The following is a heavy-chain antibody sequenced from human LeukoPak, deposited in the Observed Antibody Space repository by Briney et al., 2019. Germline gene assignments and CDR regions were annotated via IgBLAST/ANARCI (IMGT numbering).Heavy chain of an antibody. CDR1: GGSISSSNW. CDR2: IYHSGST. Sequence: PSGTLSLTCAVSGGSISSSNWWSWVRQPPGKGLEWIGEIYHSGSTNYNPSLKSRVTISVDKSKNQFSLKLSSVTAADTAVYYCASMVLGYCSGGSCSGDYWGQGTLVTVSS. V-gene: IGHV4-4*02. J-gene: IGHJ4*02. CDR3: ASMVLGYCSGGSCSGDY. D-gene: IGHD2-15*01.